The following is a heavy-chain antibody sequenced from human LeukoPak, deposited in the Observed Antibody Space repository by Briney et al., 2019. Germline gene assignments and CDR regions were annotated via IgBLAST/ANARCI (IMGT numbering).Heavy chain of an antibody. Sequence: GGSLRLSCAASGFTFSSYWMTWVRQAPGKGLEWVANIKQGGSGKYYVDSVKGRFTISRDNAKNSLYLQMNSLRAEDTAVYYCARAKLGGTFFGIWGQGTMITVSS. CDR1: GFTFSSYW. D-gene: IGHD7-27*01. J-gene: IGHJ3*02. CDR2: IKQGGSGK. CDR3: ARAKLGGTFFGI. V-gene: IGHV3-7*04.